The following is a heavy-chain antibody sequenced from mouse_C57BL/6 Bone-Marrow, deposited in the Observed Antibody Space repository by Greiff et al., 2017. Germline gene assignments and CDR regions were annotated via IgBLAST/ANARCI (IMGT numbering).Heavy chain of an antibody. J-gene: IGHJ3*01. V-gene: IGHV1-9*01. CDR1: GYTFTGYW. CDR2: ILPGRGST. CDR3: ARGAIYYVNLFAY. Sequence: VMLVESGAELMKPGASVKLSCKATGYTFTGYWIEWVKQRPGHGLEWIGEILPGRGSTKDNEKFKGKATFTADNSSNTAYMQLSSLTTEYSAIYYCARGAIYYVNLFAYWGQGTLVTVSA. D-gene: IGHD2-1*01.